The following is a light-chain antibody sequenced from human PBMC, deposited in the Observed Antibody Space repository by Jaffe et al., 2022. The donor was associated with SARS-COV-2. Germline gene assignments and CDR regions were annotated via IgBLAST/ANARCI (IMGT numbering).Light chain of an antibody. CDR2: GVS. CDR3: QQYDSSLWT. Sequence: EIVLTQSPGTLSLSPGERATVSCRTSQSVSDNYLAWYQQKPGQAPRLLIYGVSIRATGIPDRFSGSGSGTDFSLTISRLEPEDFAVYFCQQYDSSLWTFGQGTKVEIK. CDR1: QSVSDNY. J-gene: IGKJ1*01. V-gene: IGKV3-20*01.